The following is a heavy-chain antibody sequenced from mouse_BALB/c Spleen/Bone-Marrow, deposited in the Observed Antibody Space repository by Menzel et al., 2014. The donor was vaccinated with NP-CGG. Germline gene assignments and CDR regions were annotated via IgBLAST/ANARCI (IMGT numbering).Heavy chain of an antibody. CDR2: ISSGSSTI. J-gene: IGHJ2*01. CDR3: ARSGSSSGYFDY. D-gene: IGHD1-1*01. CDR1: GFTLSSFA. V-gene: IGHV5-17*02. Sequence: EVQGVESGGGLVQPGGSRKLSCAASGFTLSSFAMHWVRQAPEKGLEWVAYISSGSSTIYYADTVMGRFTISRDNPKNTLFLQMTSLRSEDTAMYYCARSGSSSGYFDYWGQGTTLTVSS.